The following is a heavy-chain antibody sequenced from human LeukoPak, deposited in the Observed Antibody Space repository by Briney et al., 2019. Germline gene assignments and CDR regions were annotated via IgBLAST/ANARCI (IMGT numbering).Heavy chain of an antibody. Sequence: GGSLRLSCAASGFTFDDYAMHWVRQAPGKGLEWVANIKQDGSEKYYVDSVKGRFTISRDNAKNSLYLQMNSLRAEDTAVYYCARAAPIAYYYYMDVWGKGTTVTVSS. J-gene: IGHJ6*03. CDR2: IKQDGSEK. CDR3: ARAAPIAYYYYMDV. V-gene: IGHV3-7*01. CDR1: GFTFDDYA. D-gene: IGHD2-21*01.